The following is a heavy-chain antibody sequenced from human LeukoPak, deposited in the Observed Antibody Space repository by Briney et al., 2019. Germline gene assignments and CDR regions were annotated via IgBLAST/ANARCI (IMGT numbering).Heavy chain of an antibody. CDR3: SRDQTPYY. J-gene: IGHJ4*02. V-gene: IGHV3-49*04. CDR1: GFTFGDYA. CDR2: IASKTYGGTA. Sequence: TGGSLRLSCTASGFTFGDYAMTWVRQAPGKGLEWVGFIASKTYGGTAEYAASVKGRFTISRDDSKSIAYLQMNSLKTEDTAVYFWSRDQTPYYWGQGTLVTVSS.